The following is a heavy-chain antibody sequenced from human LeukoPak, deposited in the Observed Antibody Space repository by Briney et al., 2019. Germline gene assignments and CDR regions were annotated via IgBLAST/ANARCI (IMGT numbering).Heavy chain of an antibody. D-gene: IGHD6-19*01. Sequence: SETLSLTCTVSGGSISSYSWSWIRQPPGKGLEWIGYIYYSGSTNYNPSLKSRVIISVDTSKNQFSLKLSSVTTTDTAVYYCARAAGYSSGYPFDYWGQGTLVTVSS. CDR3: ARAAGYSSGYPFDY. V-gene: IGHV4-59*01. J-gene: IGHJ4*02. CDR2: IYYSGST. CDR1: GGSISSYS.